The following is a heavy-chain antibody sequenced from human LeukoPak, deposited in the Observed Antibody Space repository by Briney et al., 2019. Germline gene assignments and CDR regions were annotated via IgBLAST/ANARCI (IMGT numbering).Heavy chain of an antibody. Sequence: ASVKVSCKASGYTFTGYYMHWVRQAPGQGLECMGWINPNSGGTNYAQKFQGRVTMTRDTSISTAYMELSRLRSDDTAVYYCARARRVVDVLNYWGQGTLVTVSS. CDR3: ARARRVVDVLNY. CDR1: GYTFTGYY. D-gene: IGHD3-10*01. CDR2: INPNSGGT. V-gene: IGHV1-2*02. J-gene: IGHJ4*02.